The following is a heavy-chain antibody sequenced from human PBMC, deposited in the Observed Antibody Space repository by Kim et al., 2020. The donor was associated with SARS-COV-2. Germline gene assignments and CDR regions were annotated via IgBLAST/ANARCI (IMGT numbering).Heavy chain of an antibody. J-gene: IGHJ4*02. D-gene: IGHD6-13*01. Sequence: SETLSLTCTVSGGSISSYYWSWIRQPPGKGLEWIGYIYYSGSTNYNPTLKSQVTISVDTSKNQFSLKLRSVTAADTAVYYCASGGEAAADHVDYCGQGTLVTVSS. CDR1: GGSISSYY. CDR2: IYYSGST. CDR3: ASGGEAAADHVDY. V-gene: IGHV4-59*01.